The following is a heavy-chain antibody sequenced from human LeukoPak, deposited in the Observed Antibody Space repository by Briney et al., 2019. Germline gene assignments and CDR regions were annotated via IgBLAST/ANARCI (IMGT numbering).Heavy chain of an antibody. J-gene: IGHJ3*02. CDR1: GFTFSSYS. D-gene: IGHD3-22*01. Sequence: PGGSLRLSCAASGFTFSSYSMNWVRQAPGKGLEWVSSISSSSSYIYYADSVKGRFTISRDNAKNSLYLQMNSLRADDTAVYYCARDPDSSGYYYGAFDIWGQGTMVTVSS. CDR2: ISSSSSYI. CDR3: ARDPDSSGYYYGAFDI. V-gene: IGHV3-21*01.